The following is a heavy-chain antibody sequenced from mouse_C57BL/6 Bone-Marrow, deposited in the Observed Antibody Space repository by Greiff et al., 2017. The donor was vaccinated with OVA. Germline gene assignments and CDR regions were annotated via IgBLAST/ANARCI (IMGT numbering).Heavy chain of an antibody. CDR3: ARGAYDYDKGFDY. V-gene: IGHV1-66*01. CDR1: GYSFTSYY. J-gene: IGHJ2*01. CDR2: IYPGSGNT. D-gene: IGHD2-4*01. Sequence: VQLQQSGPELVKPGASVKISCKASGYSFTSYYIHWVKQRPGQGLEWIGWIYPGSGNTKYNEKFKSKATLTVDTSSSTAYMQLSSLTSEDSAVYYCARGAYDYDKGFDYWGQGTTLTVSS.